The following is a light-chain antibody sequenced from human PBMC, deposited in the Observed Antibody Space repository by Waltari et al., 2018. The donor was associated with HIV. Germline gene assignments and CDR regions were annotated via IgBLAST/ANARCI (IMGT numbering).Light chain of an antibody. CDR1: ATDIDGYNF. CDR2: GVS. Sequence: HSALTQPASVSGSPGQSITISCSGTATDIDGYNFVSWYRQYPGLAPQLVLYGVSSRPSGVSLRFSGSKSGDTASLTISGLEAEDEAHYYCSSYTRNHSLVFGGGTKLTVL. V-gene: IGLV2-14*01. CDR3: SSYTRNHSLV. J-gene: IGLJ3*02.